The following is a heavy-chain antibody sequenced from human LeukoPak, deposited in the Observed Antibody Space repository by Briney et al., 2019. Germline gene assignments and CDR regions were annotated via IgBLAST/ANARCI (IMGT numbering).Heavy chain of an antibody. V-gene: IGHV1-24*01. CDR1: GYTLTELS. CDR3: ATGSLWFGEDNYGMDV. Sequence: ASVKVSCKVSGYTLTELSMHWVRQAPGKGLEWMGGFDPEDGETIYAQKFQGRVTMTEDTSTDTAYMELSSLRSEDTAVYYCATGSLWFGEDNYGMDVWGKGTTVTVSS. D-gene: IGHD3-10*01. CDR2: FDPEDGET. J-gene: IGHJ6*04.